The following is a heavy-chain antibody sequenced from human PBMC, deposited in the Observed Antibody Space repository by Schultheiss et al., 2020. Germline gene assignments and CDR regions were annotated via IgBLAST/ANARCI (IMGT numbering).Heavy chain of an antibody. V-gene: IGHV1-8*02. CDR1: GGTFRGYG. CDR3: AKDRQIGAAMYCFDQ. Sequence: ASVKVSCKASGGTFRGYGVSWVRQATGQGLEWMGWMNPNSGNTGYAQKFQGRVTMTRNTSISTAYMELSSLRPEDTAVYYCAKDRQIGAAMYCFDQWGQGTRVTVSS. D-gene: IGHD6-13*01. J-gene: IGHJ4*02. CDR2: MNPNSGNT.